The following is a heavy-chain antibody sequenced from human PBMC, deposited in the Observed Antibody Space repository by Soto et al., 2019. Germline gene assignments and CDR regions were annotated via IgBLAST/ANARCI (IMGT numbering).Heavy chain of an antibody. CDR1: GFTFSSYS. CDR3: ARDVLSGVVPAALGS. J-gene: IGHJ5*02. CDR2: ISSSSSYI. V-gene: IGHV3-21*01. D-gene: IGHD2-2*01. Sequence: PGGSLRLSCAASGFTFSSYSMNWVRQAPGKGLEWVSSISSSSSYIYYADSVKGRFTISRDNAKNSLYLQMNSLRAEDTAVYYCARDVLSGVVPAALGSWGQGTLVTVSS.